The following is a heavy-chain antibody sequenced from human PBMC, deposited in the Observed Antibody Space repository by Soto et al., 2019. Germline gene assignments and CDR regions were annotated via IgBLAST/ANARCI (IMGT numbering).Heavy chain of an antibody. V-gene: IGHV4-30-4*01. D-gene: IGHD3-10*01. J-gene: IGHJ5*02. CDR3: ARGAKAPGGWFGELTGWFDP. CDR2: IYYSGST. CDR1: GGSISSGDYY. Sequence: SETLSLTCTVSGGSISSGDYYWSWIRQPPGKGLEWIGYIYYSGSTYYNPSLKSRVTISVDTSKNQFSLKLSSVTAADTAVYYCARGAKAPGGWFGELTGWFDPWGQGTLGTVSS.